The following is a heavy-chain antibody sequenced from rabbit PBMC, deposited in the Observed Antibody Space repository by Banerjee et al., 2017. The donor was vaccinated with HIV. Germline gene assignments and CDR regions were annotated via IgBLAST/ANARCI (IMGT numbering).Heavy chain of an antibody. V-gene: IGHV1S40*01. Sequence: QSLEESGGDLVKPGASLTLTCTASGFTISSSDYMCWVRQAPGKGLEWFGCIGPASSDTADYATWAKGRFTISKTSSTTVTLQMTSLTAADTATYFCARLLYSVDDYFNLWGPGSLVTVS. CDR2: IGPASSDTA. J-gene: IGHJ4*01. CDR1: GFTISSSDY. CDR3: ARLLYSVDDYFNL. D-gene: IGHD1-1*01.